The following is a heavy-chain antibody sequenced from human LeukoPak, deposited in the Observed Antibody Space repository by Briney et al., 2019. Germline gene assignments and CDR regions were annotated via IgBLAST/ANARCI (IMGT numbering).Heavy chain of an antibody. Sequence: ASVKVSCKASGGTFSSYAISWVRQAPGQGLEWMGGIIPIFGTANYAQKFQGRVTITTDESTSTAYMELSSLRSEDTAVYYCARGPRGYYYETYPGAFDVWGQGTMVTVSS. V-gene: IGHV1-69*05. J-gene: IGHJ3*01. CDR3: ARGPRGYYYETYPGAFDV. CDR1: GGTFSSYA. D-gene: IGHD3-22*01. CDR2: IIPIFGTA.